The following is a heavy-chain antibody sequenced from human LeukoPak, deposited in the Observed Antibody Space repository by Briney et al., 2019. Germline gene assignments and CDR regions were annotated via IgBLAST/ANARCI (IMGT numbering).Heavy chain of an antibody. D-gene: IGHD1-26*01. CDR2: ISSSGNTR. J-gene: IGHJ4*02. CDR3: AGSAVGATLH. CDR1: GFTFSDYY. V-gene: IGHV3-11*01. Sequence: GGSLRLSCAASGFTFSDYYMSWIRQAPGKGLEWVSHISSSGNTRYYADSVKGRFTISRDNAKNSLYLQMNSLRAEDTAVYYCAGSAVGATLHWGQGTLVTVSS.